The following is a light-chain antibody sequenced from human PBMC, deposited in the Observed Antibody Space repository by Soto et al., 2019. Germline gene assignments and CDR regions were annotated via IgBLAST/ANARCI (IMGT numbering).Light chain of an antibody. CDR1: SSDVGGYHY. V-gene: IGLV2-11*01. Sequence: QSALTQPRSVSGSPGQSVTIPCTGTSSDVGGYHYVSWYQHHPGKAPKLMIFDVSERPSGVPDRFSGSKSGNTASLTISGLQAEDEAHYYCCSYAGKPLWMFGGGTKLTVL. CDR3: CSYAGKPLWM. CDR2: DVS. J-gene: IGLJ3*02.